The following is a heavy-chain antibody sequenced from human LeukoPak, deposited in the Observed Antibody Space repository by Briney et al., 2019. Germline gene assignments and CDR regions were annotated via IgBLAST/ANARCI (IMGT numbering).Heavy chain of an antibody. Sequence: GGSLRLSCAASGFTFSSYWMSWVRQAPGKGLEWVSAISGSGGTAYYADSVKGRFTISRDNSKNTLYLQMNSLRAEDTAVYYCAKKGYYDGSGYYMYYFDHWGQGTLVAVSS. CDR3: AKKGYYDGSGYYMYYFDH. CDR1: GFTFSSYW. D-gene: IGHD3-22*01. J-gene: IGHJ4*02. V-gene: IGHV3-23*01. CDR2: ISGSGGTA.